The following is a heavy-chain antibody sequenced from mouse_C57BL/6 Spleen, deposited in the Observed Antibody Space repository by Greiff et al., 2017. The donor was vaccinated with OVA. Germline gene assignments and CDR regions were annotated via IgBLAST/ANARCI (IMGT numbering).Heavy chain of an antibody. D-gene: IGHD2-3*01. CDR3: AKEGNGYYYFDY. J-gene: IGHJ2*01. CDR2: IYPGDGDT. Sequence: QVQLQQSGPELVKPGASVKISCKASGYAFSSSWMNWVKQRPGKGLEWIGRIYPGDGDTNYNGKFKGKATLTADKSSSTAYMQLSSLTSEDSAVXFCAKEGNGYYYFDYWGKGTTLTVSS. V-gene: IGHV1-82*01. CDR1: GYAFSSSW.